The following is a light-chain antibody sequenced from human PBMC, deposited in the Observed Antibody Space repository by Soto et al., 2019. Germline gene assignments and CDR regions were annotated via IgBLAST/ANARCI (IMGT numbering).Light chain of an antibody. V-gene: IGLV1-47*01. CDR3: AAWDDSLGGL. J-gene: IGLJ3*02. Sequence: QSVLTQPPSASGTPGQRVTISCSGGSSNIGRNYVYWFQQLPGTAPKLLIHSNNQRPSGVPDRFSGSKSGTSASLAISGLRSDDEADYYCAAWDDSLGGLFGGGTKVTVL. CDR1: SSNIGRNY. CDR2: SNN.